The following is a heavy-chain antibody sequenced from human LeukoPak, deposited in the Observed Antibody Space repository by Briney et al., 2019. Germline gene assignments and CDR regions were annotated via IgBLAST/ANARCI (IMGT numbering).Heavy chain of an antibody. V-gene: IGHV3-48*02. CDR3: ARDRATVTTKYFQH. D-gene: IGHD4-17*01. Sequence: GGSLRLSCAASGLTFSDYSMNWVRQAPGKGLEWISYISYSSSTIYYADSVEGRFTISRDNAKNSLYLQMNSVRDEDTAVYYCARDRATVTTKYFQHWGQGTLVTVSS. CDR2: ISYSSSTI. J-gene: IGHJ1*01. CDR1: GLTFSDYS.